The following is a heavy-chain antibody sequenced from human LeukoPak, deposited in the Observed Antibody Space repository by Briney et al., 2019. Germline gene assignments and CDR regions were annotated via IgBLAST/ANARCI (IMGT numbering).Heavy chain of an antibody. CDR2: MSASGGST. D-gene: IGHD6-19*01. J-gene: IGHJ4*02. Sequence: PGGSLRLSCAASGLNFSSYDMTWVRQAPGLGLEWVSAMSASGGSTYIADSVKGRFTISRDNSNNTLYLQMNSLRVEDTAVYYCAKGSGGGYSSGSAFDYWGQGTLVTVSS. V-gene: IGHV3-23*01. CDR1: GLNFSSYD. CDR3: AKGSGGGYSSGSAFDY.